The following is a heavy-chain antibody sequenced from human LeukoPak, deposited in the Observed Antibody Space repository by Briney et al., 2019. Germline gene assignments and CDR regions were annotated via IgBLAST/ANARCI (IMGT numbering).Heavy chain of an antibody. Sequence: PSETLSLTCTVSGGSISSYYWSWIQQPPGKGLEWIGYIYYSGSTNYNPSLKSRVTISVDTSKNQFSLKLSSVTAADTAVYYCARGPLSGWFDPWGQGTLVTVSS. CDR3: ARGPLSGWFDP. J-gene: IGHJ5*02. CDR2: IYYSGST. D-gene: IGHD3-16*01. CDR1: GGSISSYY. V-gene: IGHV4-59*01.